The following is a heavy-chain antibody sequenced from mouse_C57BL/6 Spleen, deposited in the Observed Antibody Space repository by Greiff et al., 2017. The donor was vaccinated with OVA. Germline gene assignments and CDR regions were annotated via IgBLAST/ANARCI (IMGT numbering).Heavy chain of an antibody. D-gene: IGHD3-2*02. J-gene: IGHJ2*01. CDR2: INPSTGGT. V-gene: IGHV1-43*01. CDR3: AREGGTAQATFDY. Sequence: DVQLQESGPELVKPGASVKISCKASGYSFTGYYMHWVKQSSEKSLEWIGEINPSTGGTSYNQKFKGKATLTVDKSSSTAYMQLKSLTSEDSAVYYCAREGGTAQATFDYWGQGTTLTVSS. CDR1: GYSFTGYY.